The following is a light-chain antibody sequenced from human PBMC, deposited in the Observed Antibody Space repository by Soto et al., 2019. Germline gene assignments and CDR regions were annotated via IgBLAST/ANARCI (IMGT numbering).Light chain of an antibody. CDR2: DAS. V-gene: IGKV1-5*01. Sequence: DVHMTQSPSTLSASVGNRVTITCRASQPINSWLAWFQQKPGKAPQLLIHDASSLESGVPPRFSGIGFGTDFTLTITNLQPEDVSTYSCQQYKTSPFTFGQGTKVDIK. CDR1: QPINSW. J-gene: IGKJ2*01. CDR3: QQYKTSPFT.